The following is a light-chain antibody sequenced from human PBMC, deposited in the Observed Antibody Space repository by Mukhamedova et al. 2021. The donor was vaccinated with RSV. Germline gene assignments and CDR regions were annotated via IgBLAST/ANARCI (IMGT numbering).Light chain of an antibody. CDR3: QQYDSSWT. CDR2: KAS. Sequence: WYQRRVHGKGPKLLIYKASNLESGVPSRFSGSGSGTQFTLTISSLQPDDFATYYCQQYDSSWTFGQGTKVEIK. V-gene: IGKV1-5*03. J-gene: IGKJ1*01.